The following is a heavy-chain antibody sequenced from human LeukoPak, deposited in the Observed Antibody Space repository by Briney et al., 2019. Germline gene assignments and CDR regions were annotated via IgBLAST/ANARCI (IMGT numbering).Heavy chain of an antibody. CDR1: GFTFSSYW. Sequence: GGSLRLSCAASGFTFSSYWMSWVRQAPGKGLEWVANIKFDGSEKYYVDSVKGRFTISRDNSKNTLYLQMNSLRAEDTAVYYCAKVPPMTTVTTVRDYWGQGTLVTVSS. J-gene: IGHJ4*02. CDR3: AKVPPMTTVTTVRDY. CDR2: IKFDGSEK. D-gene: IGHD4-11*01. V-gene: IGHV3-7*01.